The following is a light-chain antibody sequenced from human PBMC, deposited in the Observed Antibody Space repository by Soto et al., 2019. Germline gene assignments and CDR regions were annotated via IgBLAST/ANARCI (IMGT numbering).Light chain of an antibody. CDR1: QFINYY. Sequence: DVQLTQYPSSLSASVGDNVTITCQANQFINYYLSWYQQKPGKAPHLLIYGASNLQSGVPSRFSGRGSGTDFSLTISSLQPEDLATYYSPQSYSSWTFGQGTKVEIK. CDR2: GAS. V-gene: IGKV1-39*01. CDR3: PQSYSSWT. J-gene: IGKJ1*01.